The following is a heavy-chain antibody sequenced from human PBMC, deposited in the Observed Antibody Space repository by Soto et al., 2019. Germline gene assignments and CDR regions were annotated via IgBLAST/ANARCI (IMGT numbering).Heavy chain of an antibody. CDR1: GFTFSSYW. CDR3: ARFLFYYESGVYYAGCTLDY. V-gene: IGHV3-7*05. CDR2: IKQDGSEK. J-gene: IGHJ4*02. D-gene: IGHD3-22*01. Sequence: GGSLRLSCAASGFTFSSYWMSWVRQAPGKGLEWVANIKQDGSEKYYVDSVKGRFTISRDNAKNSLYLQMNSLRAEDTAVYYCARFLFYYESGVYYAGCTLDYGGKGPLVPVS.